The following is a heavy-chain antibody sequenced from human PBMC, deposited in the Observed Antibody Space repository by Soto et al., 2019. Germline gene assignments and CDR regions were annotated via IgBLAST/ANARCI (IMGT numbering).Heavy chain of an antibody. CDR3: VRASGYDLTPFDS. J-gene: IGHJ4*02. CDR2: INSDGRST. CDR1: GFIFSRYW. V-gene: IGHV3-74*01. D-gene: IGHD5-12*01. Sequence: GGSLRFSCAASGFIFSRYWMHWVRQVPGKGLVWVSRINSDGRSTLYADSVKGRFTISRDNAKNTLYLQMNSLRAEDTAMFYCVRASGYDLTPFDSWGQGTLVTVSS.